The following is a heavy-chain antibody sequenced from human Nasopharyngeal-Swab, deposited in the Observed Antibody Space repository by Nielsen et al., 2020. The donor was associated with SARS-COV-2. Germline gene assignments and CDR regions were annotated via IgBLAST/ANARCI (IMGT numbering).Heavy chain of an antibody. Sequence: SCAASGFTFSSYAMHWVRQAPGKGLEWVAVISYDGSNKYYADSVKGRFTISRDNSKNTLYLQMNSLRAEDTAVYYCAKDGGWGYYYYGMDVWGQGTTVTVSS. CDR3: AKDGGWGYYYYGMDV. CDR2: ISYDGSNK. D-gene: IGHD6-19*01. J-gene: IGHJ6*02. V-gene: IGHV3-30-3*01. CDR1: GFTFSSYA.